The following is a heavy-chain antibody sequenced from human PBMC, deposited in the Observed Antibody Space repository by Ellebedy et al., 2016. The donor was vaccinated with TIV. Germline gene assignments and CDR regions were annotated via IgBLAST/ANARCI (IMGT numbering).Heavy chain of an antibody. Sequence: MPSETLSLTCTVSGGSIRSDGYYWSWIRQHPGKGLEWIGYIYYSGSTYYNPSLKSRVTISVDTSKNQFSLKLSSVTAADTAVYYCARGVWCYDSSGSYFDYWGQGTLVTVSS. V-gene: IGHV4-31*03. CDR3: ARGVWCYDSSGSYFDY. J-gene: IGHJ4*02. CDR1: GGSIRSDGYY. D-gene: IGHD3-22*01. CDR2: IYYSGST.